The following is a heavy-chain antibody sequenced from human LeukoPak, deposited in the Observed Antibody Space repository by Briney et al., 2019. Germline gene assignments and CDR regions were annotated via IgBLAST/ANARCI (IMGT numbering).Heavy chain of an antibody. CDR3: ARGRGYSNYYYYYMDV. D-gene: IGHD4-11*01. V-gene: IGHV4-34*01. CDR2: INHSGST. J-gene: IGHJ6*03. CDR1: GGSFSGYY. Sequence: SETLSLTCAVYGGSFSGYYWSWIRQPPGKGLEWIGEINHSGSTNYIPSLKSRVTISVDTSKNQFSLKLSSVTAADTAVYYCARGRGYSNYYYYYMDVWGKGTTVTVSS.